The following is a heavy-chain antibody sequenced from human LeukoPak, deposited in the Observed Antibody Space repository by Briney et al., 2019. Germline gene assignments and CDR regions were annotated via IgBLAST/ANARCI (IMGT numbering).Heavy chain of an antibody. J-gene: IGHJ6*03. Sequence: ASVKVSCKASGYTFTGYYMHWVRQAPGQGLEWMGWINPNSGGTNYAQKFQGRVTMTRDTSNSTAYMELSRLRSDDTAVYYCARGGSWDDDCYFCYMDVWGKGTTVTVSS. CDR3: ARGGSWDDDCYFCYMDV. CDR2: INPNSGGT. D-gene: IGHD1-26*01. CDR1: GYTFTGYY. V-gene: IGHV1-2*02.